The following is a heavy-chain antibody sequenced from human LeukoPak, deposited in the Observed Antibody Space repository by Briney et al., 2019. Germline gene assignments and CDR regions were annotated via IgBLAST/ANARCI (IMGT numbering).Heavy chain of an antibody. V-gene: IGHV3-23*01. J-gene: IGHJ6*02. CDR1: GFTFSSYS. CDR3: AKGATYYYYYGMDV. D-gene: IGHD1-26*01. Sequence: PGGSLRLSCAASGFTFSSYSMNWVRQAPGKGLEWVSGISGGGGSTYHADAVKGRLTISRDNSKNTLYLQMNSLRAEDTAVYYCAKGATYYYYYGMDVWGQGTTVTVSS. CDR2: ISGGGGST.